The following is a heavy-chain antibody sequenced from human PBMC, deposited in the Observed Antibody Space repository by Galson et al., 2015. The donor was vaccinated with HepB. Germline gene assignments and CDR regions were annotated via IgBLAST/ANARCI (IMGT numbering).Heavy chain of an antibody. CDR1: GFTFSSYG. V-gene: IGHV3-33*01. D-gene: IGHD3-10*01. CDR2: IWSDGSNK. J-gene: IGHJ5*02. Sequence: SLRLSCAASGFTFSSYGMHWVRQAPGKGLEWVAVIWSDGSNKYYADSVKGRFIISRDNSKNTLYLQMNSLRAEDTAVYYCASGLGSYYMGWFDPWGQGTLVTVSS. CDR3: ASGLGSYYMGWFDP.